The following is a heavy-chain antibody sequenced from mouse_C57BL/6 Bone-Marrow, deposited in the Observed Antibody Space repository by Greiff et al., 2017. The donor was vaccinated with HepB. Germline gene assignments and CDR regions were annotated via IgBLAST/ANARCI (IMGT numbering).Heavy chain of an antibody. J-gene: IGHJ2*01. V-gene: IGHV3-6*01. CDR1: GYSITSGYY. Sequence: EVQLVESGPGLVKPSQSLSLTCSVTGYSITSGYYWNWIRQFPGNKLEWMGYISYDGSNNYNPSLKNRISITRDTSKNQFFLKLNSVTTEDTATYYCAREIYYDLDYWGQGTTLTVSS. CDR3: AREIYYDLDY. D-gene: IGHD2-4*01. CDR2: ISYDGSN.